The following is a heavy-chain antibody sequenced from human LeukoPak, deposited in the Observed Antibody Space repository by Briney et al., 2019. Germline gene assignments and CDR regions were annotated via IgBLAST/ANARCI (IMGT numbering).Heavy chain of an antibody. CDR1: GYNFTSFW. CDR3: ARRGRLWTDS. D-gene: IGHD4/OR15-4a*01. CDR2: IYPGDSDS. J-gene: IGHJ4*02. V-gene: IGHV5-51*01. Sequence: GESLKISCKGSGYNFTSFWIGWVRQMPGRGLEWMGIIYPGDSDSRHSPSFQGQVTISADKSINTAYLQFISLKTSDTAMYYCARRGRLWTDSWGQGTLVTVSS.